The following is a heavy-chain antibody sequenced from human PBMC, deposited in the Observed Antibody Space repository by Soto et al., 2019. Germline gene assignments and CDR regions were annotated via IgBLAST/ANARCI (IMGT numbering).Heavy chain of an antibody. CDR3: AKDVPGYIFATLDY. D-gene: IGHD2-15*01. CDR2: ISSNGGST. V-gene: IGHV3-64*01. J-gene: IGHJ4*02. Sequence: ETLSLTCTVSGGSINSYYWSWIRQPPGKGLEYVSAISSNGGSTYYANSVKGRFTISRDNSKNTLYLQLGSLRPEDMAVYYCAKDVPGYIFATLDYWGLGTLVTVSS. CDR1: GGSINSYY.